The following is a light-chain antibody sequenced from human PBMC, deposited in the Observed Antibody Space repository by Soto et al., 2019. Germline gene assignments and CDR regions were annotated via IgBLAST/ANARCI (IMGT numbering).Light chain of an antibody. CDR2: GAS. J-gene: IGKJ4*01. CDR1: QSVSSSY. Sequence: EIVLTQSPGTLSLSPGERATLSCRASQSVSSSYLAWYQQKPGQASRLLIYGASSRATGIPDRFSGSGSGTDFTLTISRLEPEDFAVYYCQQYGSSHSAFGGGTKVEIK. V-gene: IGKV3-20*01. CDR3: QQYGSSHSA.